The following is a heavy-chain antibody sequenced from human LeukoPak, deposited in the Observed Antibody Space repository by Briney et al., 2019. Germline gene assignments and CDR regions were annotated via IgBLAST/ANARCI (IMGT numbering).Heavy chain of an antibody. CDR3: ASSDYDEAY. V-gene: IGHV4-61*08. CDR2: IYYSGST. D-gene: IGHD3-22*01. CDR1: GGSISSGGYY. Sequence: SETLSLTCTVSGGSISSGGYYWSWIRQPPGKGLEWIGHIYYSGSTNYNPSFKSRVTISIDTSKNQFSLRLTSVTAADTAVYYCASSDYDEAYWGQGTLVTVSS. J-gene: IGHJ4*02.